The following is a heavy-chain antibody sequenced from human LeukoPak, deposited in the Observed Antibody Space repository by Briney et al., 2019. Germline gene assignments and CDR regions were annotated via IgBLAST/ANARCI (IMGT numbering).Heavy chain of an antibody. Sequence: ASVKVSCKASGYTFTSYAISWVRQAPGQGLEWMGGIIPIFGTANYAQKFQGRVTITADESTSTAYMGLSSLRSEDTAVYYCARDPRIAVAGTKNWFDPWGQGTLVTVSS. J-gene: IGHJ5*02. CDR2: IIPIFGTA. D-gene: IGHD6-19*01. V-gene: IGHV1-69*13. CDR3: ARDPRIAVAGTKNWFDP. CDR1: GYTFTSYA.